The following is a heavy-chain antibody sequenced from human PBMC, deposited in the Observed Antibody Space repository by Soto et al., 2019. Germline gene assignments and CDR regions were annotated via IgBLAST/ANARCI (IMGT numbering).Heavy chain of an antibody. CDR3: ARVSGWNYYYGMDV. J-gene: IGHJ6*02. Sequence: SETLSLTCTVSGGSISSGDYYWSWIRQPPGKGLEWIGYIYYSGSTYYNPSLKSRVTISVDTSKNQFSLKLSSVTAADTAVYYCARVSGWNYYYGMDVWGQGTTVTVPS. CDR1: GGSISSGDYY. CDR2: IYYSGST. V-gene: IGHV4-30-4*01. D-gene: IGHD6-25*01.